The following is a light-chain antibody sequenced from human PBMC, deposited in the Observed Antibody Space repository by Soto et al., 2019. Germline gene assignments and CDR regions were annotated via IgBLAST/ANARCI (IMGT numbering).Light chain of an antibody. Sequence: QSALAQPASVSGSPGQSITISCTGTSSDNGAYNYVSWYQQHPGKAPKLMIYDVTKRPSGVSDRFSGSKSGNTASLTISGLQTEDEADYYCSSYTSSRPYVFGTGTKVTVL. CDR1: SSDNGAYNY. CDR2: DVT. J-gene: IGLJ1*01. CDR3: SSYTSSRPYV. V-gene: IGLV2-14*01.